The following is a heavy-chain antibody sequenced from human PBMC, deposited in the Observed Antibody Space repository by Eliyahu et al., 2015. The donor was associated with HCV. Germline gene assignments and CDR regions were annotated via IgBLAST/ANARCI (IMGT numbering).Heavy chain of an antibody. J-gene: IGHJ4*02. V-gene: IGHV3-7*01. CDR1: GFSFSWPW. CDR3: ARVGGSGSFYDS. Sequence: EVQLVESGGGLVQPGGSLRLSCAASGFSFSWPWMSWVRQAPGKGLGGVANIKQDGSSTHYVDSVKGRFTISRDNAKNSVYLQMSSLRAEDTALYYCARVGGSGSFYDSWGQGSLVTVSS. D-gene: IGHD3-10*01. CDR2: IKQDGSST.